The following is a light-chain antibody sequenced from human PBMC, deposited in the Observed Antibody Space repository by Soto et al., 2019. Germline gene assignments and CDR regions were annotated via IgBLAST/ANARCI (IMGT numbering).Light chain of an antibody. V-gene: IGLV2-23*01. CDR1: SSDVGSYNL. Sequence: QSALTQPASVSGSPGQSITISRTGTSSDVGSYNLVSWYQQHPGKAPKLMIYEGSKRPSGVSNRFSGSKSGNTASLTISGVQAEDEAEYYCCSYAGSSVAFGGGTKLTVL. CDR2: EGS. CDR3: CSYAGSSVA. J-gene: IGLJ2*01.